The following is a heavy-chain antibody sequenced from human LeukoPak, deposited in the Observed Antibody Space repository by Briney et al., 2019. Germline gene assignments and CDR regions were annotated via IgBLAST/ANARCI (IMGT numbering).Heavy chain of an antibody. J-gene: IGHJ4*02. Sequence: SETLSLTCTVSGGSISSYYWSWIRQPPGKGLEWIGYIYYSGSTNYNPSLKSRVTISVDTSKNQFSLKLSSVTAADTAVYYCARGLLKLAALDYWGQGTLVTVSS. CDR3: ARGLLKLAALDY. V-gene: IGHV4-59*01. D-gene: IGHD6-25*01. CDR2: IYYSGST. CDR1: GGSISSYY.